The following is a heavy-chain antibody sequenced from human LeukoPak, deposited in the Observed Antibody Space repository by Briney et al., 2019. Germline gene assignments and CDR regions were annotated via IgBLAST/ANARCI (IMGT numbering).Heavy chain of an antibody. D-gene: IGHD6-13*01. Sequence: PGGSLRLSCAASGFTFNSYNMNWVRQAPGKGLEWVSSITSSSSYIYYADSVKGRFTISRDNAKDSLYLHMNSLRAEDTAVYYCARLAQQLAGYSFYYYMDVWGKGTTVTVSS. CDR1: GFTFNSYN. CDR3: ARLAQQLAGYSFYYYMDV. J-gene: IGHJ6*03. V-gene: IGHV3-21*01. CDR2: ITSSSSYI.